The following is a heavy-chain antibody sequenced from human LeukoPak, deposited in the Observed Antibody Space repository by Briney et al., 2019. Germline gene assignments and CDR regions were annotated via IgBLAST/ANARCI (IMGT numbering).Heavy chain of an antibody. CDR1: GFTFSSYG. CDR2: IWYDGSNK. CDR3: ARDRSAAAARYYYYGMDF. Sequence: GGSLRLSCAASGFTFSSYGMHWVRQAPGKGLEWVAVIWYDGSNKYYADSVKGRFTISRDNSKNTLYLQMNSLRAEDTAVYYCARDRSAAAARYYYYGMDFWGQGTTVTVSS. J-gene: IGHJ6*02. V-gene: IGHV3-33*01. D-gene: IGHD6-13*01.